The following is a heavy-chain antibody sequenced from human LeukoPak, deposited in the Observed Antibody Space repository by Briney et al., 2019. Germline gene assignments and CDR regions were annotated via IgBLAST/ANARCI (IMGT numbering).Heavy chain of an antibody. Sequence: PSETLSLTCTVSGAFISSGGYYWSWLPQHPGKGLEWIVYIYYSGSTYYNPSLKRRVTISVDTSKNQFSLKLSSVTAADTAVYYCARGFGELPRTPNNCFDPWGQGTLVTVSS. J-gene: IGHJ5*02. V-gene: IGHV4-31*03. CDR2: IYYSGST. D-gene: IGHD3-10*01. CDR1: GAFISSGGYY. CDR3: ARGFGELPRTPNNCFDP.